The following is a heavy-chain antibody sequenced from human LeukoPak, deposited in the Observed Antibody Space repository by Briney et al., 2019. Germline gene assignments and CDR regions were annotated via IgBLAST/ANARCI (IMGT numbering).Heavy chain of an antibody. CDR2: INHSGST. CDR3: ASANDYDFWSGYYWD. D-gene: IGHD3-3*01. V-gene: IGHV4-34*01. Sequence: SETLSLTCAVYGGSFNGYYWSWIRQPPGKGLEWIGEINHSGSTNYNPSLKSRVTISVDTSKNQFSLNLSSVTAADTAVYYCASANDYDFWSGYYWDWGQGTLVTVSS. CDR1: GGSFNGYY. J-gene: IGHJ4*02.